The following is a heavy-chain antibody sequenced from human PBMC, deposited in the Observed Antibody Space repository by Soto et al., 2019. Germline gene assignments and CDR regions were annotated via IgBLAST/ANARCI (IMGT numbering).Heavy chain of an antibody. CDR3: AGSSITATPFWFDP. Sequence: SETLSLTCTVSGGSISSGDYYWSWIRQPPGKGLEWIGYIYYSGSTYYNPSLKSRVTISVDTSKNQFTLKLSSVTAEDTAVYYCAGSSITATPFWFDPWGQGNLVTVSS. CDR1: GGSISSGDYY. J-gene: IGHJ5*02. CDR2: IYYSGST. D-gene: IGHD1-20*01. V-gene: IGHV4-30-4*01.